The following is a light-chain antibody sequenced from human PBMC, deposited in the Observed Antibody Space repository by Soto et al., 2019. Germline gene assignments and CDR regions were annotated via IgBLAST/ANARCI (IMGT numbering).Light chain of an antibody. J-gene: IGKJ1*01. V-gene: IGKV3-15*01. Sequence: EIVMTQSPANLSVSPGERVTLSCRASLSVDSNLAWYQQKGGQAPRLLIYDASTRATGAPARFSGSGSGTDFTLTITSLQSEDFAVYYCQQYNNWPRTFGQGTKMEIK. CDR1: LSVDSN. CDR2: DAS. CDR3: QQYNNWPRT.